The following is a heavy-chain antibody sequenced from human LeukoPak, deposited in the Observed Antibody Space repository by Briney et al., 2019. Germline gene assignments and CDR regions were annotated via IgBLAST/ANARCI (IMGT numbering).Heavy chain of an antibody. CDR2: VNPNSGVT. CDR3: ARQWLPNGYFDY. CDR1: GYTFTAYF. V-gene: IGHV1-2*06. J-gene: IGHJ4*02. D-gene: IGHD6-19*01. Sequence: ASVKVSCKASGYTFTAYFMHWVRQAPGQGLEWMGRVNPNSGVTNSIQKFQGRVTMTRDTSISTAYMELSGLRSDDTAVYYCARQWLPNGYFDYWGQGTLVTVSS.